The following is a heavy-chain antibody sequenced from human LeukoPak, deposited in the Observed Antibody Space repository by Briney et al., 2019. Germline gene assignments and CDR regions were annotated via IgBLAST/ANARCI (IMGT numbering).Heavy chain of an antibody. Sequence: SQTLSLTCAISGDSVSSDTAAWNWIRQSPSRGLEWLGRTYYRSKWYNDYAVSVRSRITIDPDTSKNQFSLQLNSVTPEDTAVYYCASGYCSSTSCYLDAFDIWGQGTMVTVSS. V-gene: IGHV6-1*01. D-gene: IGHD2-2*01. J-gene: IGHJ3*02. CDR2: TYYRSKWYN. CDR1: GDSVSSDTAA. CDR3: ASGYCSSTSCYLDAFDI.